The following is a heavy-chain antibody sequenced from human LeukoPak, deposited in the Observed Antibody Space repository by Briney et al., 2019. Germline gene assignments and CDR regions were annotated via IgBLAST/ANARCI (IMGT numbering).Heavy chain of an antibody. D-gene: IGHD4-11*01. CDR3: ARARLGAFDI. J-gene: IGHJ3*02. Sequence: ASVKVSCMASGYTFTGYYMHWVRQAPGQGLEWMGRINPNSGGTNYAQKFQGRVTMTRNTSISTAYMELSSLRSEDTAVYYCARARLGAFDIWGQGTMVTVSS. CDR1: GYTFTGYY. CDR2: INPNSGGT. V-gene: IGHV1-2*06.